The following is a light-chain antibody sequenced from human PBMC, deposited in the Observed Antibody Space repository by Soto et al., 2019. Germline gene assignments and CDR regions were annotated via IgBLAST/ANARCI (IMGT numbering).Light chain of an antibody. J-gene: IGKJ3*01. Sequence: EIVLMQSPGTLSLSPGEGATLSCRASQSVNNNYLAWYQQRPGQAPTVLIFDTSRRATGVPDRFSGSGSGTDFTLRSSRLEPDDFAVYYCQQYGSSQFTFGPGTKVNIK. CDR3: QQYGSSQFT. CDR1: QSVNNNY. CDR2: DTS. V-gene: IGKV3-20*01.